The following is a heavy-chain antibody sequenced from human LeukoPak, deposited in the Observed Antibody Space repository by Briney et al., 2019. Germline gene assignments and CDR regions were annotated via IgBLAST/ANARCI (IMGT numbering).Heavy chain of an antibody. D-gene: IGHD3-10*01. CDR2: INHSGST. J-gene: IGHJ4*02. CDR3: ASLYYYGLGSYTRRPYFDY. CDR1: GGSFSGYY. Sequence: PSETLSLTCAVYGGSFSGYYWSWIRQPPGKGLEWIGEINHSGSTNYNPSLKSRVTISVDTSKNQFSLKLSSVTAADTAVYYCASLYYYGLGSYTRRPYFDYWGQGTLVTVSS. V-gene: IGHV4-34*01.